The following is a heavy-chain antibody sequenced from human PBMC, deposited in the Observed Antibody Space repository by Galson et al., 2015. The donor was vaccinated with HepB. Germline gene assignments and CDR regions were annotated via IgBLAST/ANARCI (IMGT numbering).Heavy chain of an antibody. Sequence: SLRLSCAASGFTFSSYTMHWVRQAPGKGLEWVAVIANDGSYENNAGSVKGRFTISRDNSKNTLYLQMNSLRTEDTAVYYCASLGLGDSNGWYGFDFWGQGTLVTVSS. D-gene: IGHD6-19*01. V-gene: IGHV3-30*03. CDR2: IANDGSYE. CDR1: GFTFSSYT. CDR3: ASLGLGDSNGWYGFDF. J-gene: IGHJ4*02.